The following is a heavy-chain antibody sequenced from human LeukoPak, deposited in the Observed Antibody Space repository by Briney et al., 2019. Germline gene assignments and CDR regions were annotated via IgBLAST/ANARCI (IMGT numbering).Heavy chain of an antibody. CDR1: GGSISSGGYY. Sequence: SQTLSLTCTVSGGSISSGGYYWSWIRQHPGKGLGWIGYIYYSGSTYYNPSLKSRVTISVDTSKNQFSLKLSSVTAADTAVYYCARGTPPGGYGDYPDPDYWGQGTLVTVSS. CDR2: IYYSGST. CDR3: ARGTPPGGYGDYPDPDY. V-gene: IGHV4-31*03. D-gene: IGHD4-17*01. J-gene: IGHJ4*02.